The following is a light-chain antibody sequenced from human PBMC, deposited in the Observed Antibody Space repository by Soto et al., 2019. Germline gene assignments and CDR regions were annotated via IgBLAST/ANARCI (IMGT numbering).Light chain of an antibody. CDR2: GAS. V-gene: IGKV3-20*01. J-gene: IGKJ2*03. CDR1: QSVSSSQ. CDR3: QQYATSPHR. Sequence: DIVLTQSPGTLSLAPGESAILSCRASQSVSSSQVAWYQLKPGQAPRLLIYGASSRDTGIPDRFSGVGSETDFTLTISRLEPEDFAVYYCQQYATSPHRSGHGTKPEMK.